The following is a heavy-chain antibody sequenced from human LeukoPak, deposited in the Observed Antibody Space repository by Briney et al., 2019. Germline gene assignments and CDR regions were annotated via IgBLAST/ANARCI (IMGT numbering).Heavy chain of an antibody. J-gene: IGHJ5*02. CDR3: ARLTGYSSESWFDP. D-gene: IGHD3-9*01. V-gene: IGHV4-59*01. CDR2: IFYTGST. Sequence: KPSETLSLTCTVSGGSISSYYWSWIRQPPGKGLEWIGYIFYTGSTNYNPSLKSRVTISVLTSKNRFSLKLSSVTAADTAVYYCARLTGYSSESWFDPWGQGTLVTVSS. CDR1: GGSISSYY.